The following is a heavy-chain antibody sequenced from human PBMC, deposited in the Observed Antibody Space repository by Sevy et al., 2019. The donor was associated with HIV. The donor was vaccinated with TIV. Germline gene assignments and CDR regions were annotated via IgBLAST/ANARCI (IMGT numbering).Heavy chain of an antibody. CDR3: ARGDFGVVNWFDP. CDR1: GGSISSGGYY. V-gene: IGHV4-31*03. D-gene: IGHD3-3*01. Sequence: SETLSLTCTVSGGSISSGGYYWSWVRQHPGKGLEWIGYIYYSGSTFYNPSLKSRVTISVDTSKNQFSLKLSSVTAADTAVYYCARGDFGVVNWFDPRGQGTLVTVSS. J-gene: IGHJ5*02. CDR2: IYYSGST.